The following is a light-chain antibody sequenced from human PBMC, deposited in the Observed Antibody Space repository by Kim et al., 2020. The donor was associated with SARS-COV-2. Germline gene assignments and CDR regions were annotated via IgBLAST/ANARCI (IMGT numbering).Light chain of an antibody. J-gene: IGKJ2*01. CDR2: QAS. Sequence: ASVGDRVTITCLASQFISTWLAWYQQKPGKAPKLLVYQASTLESGVPSRFSGSGSGTDFSLTIDSLQPDDFATYYCQHYNSYPYTFGQGTKVDIK. CDR1: QFISTW. CDR3: QHYNSYPYT. V-gene: IGKV1-5*01.